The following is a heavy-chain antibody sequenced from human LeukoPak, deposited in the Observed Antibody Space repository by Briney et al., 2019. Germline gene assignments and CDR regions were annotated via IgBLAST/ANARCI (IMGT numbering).Heavy chain of an antibody. Sequence: ASVKVSCKASGYTFTGYYMRWVRQAPGQGLEWMGWINPNSGGTNYAQKFQGRVTMTRDTSISTAYMELSRLRSDDTAVYYCARRPTGEASFDYWGQGTLVTVSS. CDR3: ARRPTGEASFDY. J-gene: IGHJ4*02. V-gene: IGHV1-2*02. D-gene: IGHD7-27*01. CDR2: INPNSGGT. CDR1: GYTFTGYY.